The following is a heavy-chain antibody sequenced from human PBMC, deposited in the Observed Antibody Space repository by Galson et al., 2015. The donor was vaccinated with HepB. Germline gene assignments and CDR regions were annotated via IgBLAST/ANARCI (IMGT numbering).Heavy chain of an antibody. D-gene: IGHD6-19*01. CDR1: GYTLTELS. J-gene: IGHJ4*02. CDR3: ATDLSRGHVLLRPYSTGLGY. Sequence: SVKVSCKVSGYTLTELSMHWVRQAPGKGLEWMGGFDPEDGETIYAQKFQGRVTMTEDTSTDTAYMELSSLRSEDSAVYYCATDLSRGHVLLRPYSTGLGYWGQGTLVTVSS. CDR2: FDPEDGET. V-gene: IGHV1-24*01.